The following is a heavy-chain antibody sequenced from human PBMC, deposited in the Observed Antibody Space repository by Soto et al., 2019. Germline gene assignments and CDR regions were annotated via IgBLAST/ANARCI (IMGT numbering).Heavy chain of an antibody. J-gene: IGHJ3*02. CDR2: ISGSGGST. Sequence: EVQLLESGGGLVQPGGSLRLSCAASGFTFSSYAMSWVRQAPGKGLEWVSAISGSGGSTYYADSVKGRFTISRDNSKNTLYLQMNSLRAEDTALYYCARGGVFYGSGSFYAFDTWGQGTMVIVSS. CDR1: GFTFSSYA. D-gene: IGHD3-10*01. CDR3: ARGGVFYGSGSFYAFDT. V-gene: IGHV3-23*01.